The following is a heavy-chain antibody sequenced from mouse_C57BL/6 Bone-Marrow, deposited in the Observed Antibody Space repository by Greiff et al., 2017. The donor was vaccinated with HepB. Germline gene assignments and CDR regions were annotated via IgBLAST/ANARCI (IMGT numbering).Heavy chain of an antibody. J-gene: IGHJ1*03. V-gene: IGHV5-17*01. CDR3: ARKAYYSNSTPPWYFDV. Sequence: EVHLVESGGGLVKPGGSLKLSCAASGFTFSDYGMHWVRQAPEKGLEWVAYISSGSSTIYYADTVKGRFTISRDNAKNTLFLQMTSLRSEDTAMYYCARKAYYSNSTPPWYFDVWGTGTTVTVSS. CDR1: GFTFSDYG. CDR2: ISSGSSTI. D-gene: IGHD2-5*01.